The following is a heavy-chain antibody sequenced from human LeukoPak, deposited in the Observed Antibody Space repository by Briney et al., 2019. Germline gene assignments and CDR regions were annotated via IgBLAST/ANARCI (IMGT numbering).Heavy chain of an antibody. Sequence: PGGSLRLSCAASGFTFSDYEMNWVRQAPGKGLEWISCISTAGSTKYYAESVKGRFTISRDNAKDSLYLQMNSLRAEDTAVYFCARGGPARSWVYWGQGTLVTVSS. CDR2: ISTAGSTK. V-gene: IGHV3-48*03. D-gene: IGHD2-2*01. CDR1: GFTFSDYE. J-gene: IGHJ4*02. CDR3: ARGGPARSWVY.